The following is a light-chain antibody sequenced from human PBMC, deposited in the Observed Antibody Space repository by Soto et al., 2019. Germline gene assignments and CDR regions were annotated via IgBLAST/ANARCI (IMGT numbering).Light chain of an antibody. CDR2: SNN. J-gene: IGLJ3*02. Sequence: QSVLTQPPSASGTPGQRVTISCSGSSSNIGSNTVNWYQQLPGTAPKLLIYSNNQRPSGVPDRFSGSKSGTSASLAIGGLQCEDEADYYCAAWDDSLNGWVFGGGTKPTVL. CDR3: AAWDDSLNGWV. V-gene: IGLV1-44*01. CDR1: SSNIGSNT.